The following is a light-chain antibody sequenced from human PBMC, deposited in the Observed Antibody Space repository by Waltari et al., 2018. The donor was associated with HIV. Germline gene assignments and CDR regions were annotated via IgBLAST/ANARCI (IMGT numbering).Light chain of an antibody. J-gene: IGLJ2*01. Sequence: QSVSTQPPPVSAPPGQKVTISCPRSRFCFWQNYVSSYQQVPGTAPKLLIYENSRRPSGVPDRFSASRSGTSATLTIAGLQTGDEGDYYCGTWDNSLTAGFFGGGTKLTVL. CDR2: ENS. CDR3: GTWDNSLTAGF. CDR1: RFCFWQNY. V-gene: IGLV1-51*01.